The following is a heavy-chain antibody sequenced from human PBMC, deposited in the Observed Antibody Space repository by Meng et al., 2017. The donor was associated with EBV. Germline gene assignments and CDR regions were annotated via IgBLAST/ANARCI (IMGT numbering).Heavy chain of an antibody. CDR3: AKGADLAAAGTFWFDP. J-gene: IGHJ5*02. Sequence: QVQLVQSGAEVKKPGASVKVPCQASGYTFTGYYMHWVRQAPGQGLEWMGRINPNSGGTNYAQKFQGRVTMTRDTSISTAYMELSRLRSDDTAVYYCAKGADLAAAGTFWFDPWGQGTLVTVSS. D-gene: IGHD6-13*01. CDR2: INPNSGGT. CDR1: GYTFTGYY. V-gene: IGHV1-2*06.